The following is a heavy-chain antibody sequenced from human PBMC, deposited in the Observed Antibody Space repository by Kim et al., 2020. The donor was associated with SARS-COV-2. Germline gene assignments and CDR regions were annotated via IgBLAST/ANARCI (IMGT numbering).Heavy chain of an antibody. J-gene: IGHJ5*02. Sequence: SETLSLTCSVSGVSISRSNHYWGWIRQPPGRGLEWIGTIYHSWTTYYNPSLTSRVTISLDTSKYQFSLKLRSMTAADTAVDYCARDGNVDSSGWHSWFAP. CDR1: GVSISRSNHY. CDR2: IYHSWTT. CDR3: ARDGNVDSSGWHSWFAP. D-gene: IGHD6-19*01. V-gene: IGHV4-39*07.